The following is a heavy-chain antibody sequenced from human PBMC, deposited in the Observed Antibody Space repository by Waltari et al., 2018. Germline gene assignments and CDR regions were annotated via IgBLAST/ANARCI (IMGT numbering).Heavy chain of an antibody. J-gene: IGHJ4*02. D-gene: IGHD3-22*01. CDR2: LRNTGAT. V-gene: IGHV4-59*08. CDR1: GEFTSDDH. Sequence: QVQLQESGPGLVKPSETLSPTCTVSGEFTSDDHWTWIRQAPGKGLEWIAYLRNTGATKCTPSLQSRVTVSAVTSKKQFSLRLTSVTAADTAVYYCARLPTKYYDSLGWGFFDQWGQGILVTVSS. CDR3: ARLPTKYYDSLGWGFFDQ.